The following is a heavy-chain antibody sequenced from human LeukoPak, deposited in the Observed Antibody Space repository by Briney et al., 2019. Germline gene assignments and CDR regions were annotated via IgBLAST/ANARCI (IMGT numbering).Heavy chain of an antibody. CDR1: GFTFSSYA. Sequence: GGSLRLSCAASGFTFSSYAMHWVRQAPGKGLEWVAVISYDGSNKYYADSVKGRFTISRDNSKNTPYLQMNSLRAEDTAVYYCARDRRTYYYGSSGYPGPYWGQGTLVTVSS. V-gene: IGHV3-30-3*01. J-gene: IGHJ4*02. CDR3: ARDRRTYYYGSSGYPGPY. D-gene: IGHD3-22*01. CDR2: ISYDGSNK.